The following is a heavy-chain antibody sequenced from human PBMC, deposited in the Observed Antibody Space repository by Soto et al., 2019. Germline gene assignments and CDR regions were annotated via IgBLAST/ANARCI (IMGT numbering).Heavy chain of an antibody. V-gene: IGHV3-48*02. D-gene: IGHD6-13*01. CDR1: GFTFSSYN. J-gene: IGHJ5*02. CDR3: ARERNSPFDP. Sequence: VGSLRLSCGASGFTFSSYNMNWVRLAPGKGLEWVSYISSSSSTMYYADSVKGRFTISRDNAKNSLYLQMNSLRDEDTAVYYCARERNSPFDPWGQGTLVTVSS. CDR2: ISSSSSTM.